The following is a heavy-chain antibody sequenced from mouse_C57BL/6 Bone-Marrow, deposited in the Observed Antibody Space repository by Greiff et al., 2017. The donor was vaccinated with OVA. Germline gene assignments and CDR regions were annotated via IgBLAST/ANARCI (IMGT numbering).Heavy chain of an antibody. J-gene: IGHJ3*01. V-gene: IGHV5-16*01. Sequence: EVKVVESEGGLVQPGSSMKLSCTASGFTFSDYYMAWVRQVPEKGLEWVANINYDGSSTYYLDSLKSRFIISRDNAKNILYLQMSSLKSEDTATYYCARGDYGSSAWFAYWGQGTLVTVSA. CDR3: ARGDYGSSAWFAY. CDR1: GFTFSDYY. CDR2: INYDGSST. D-gene: IGHD1-1*01.